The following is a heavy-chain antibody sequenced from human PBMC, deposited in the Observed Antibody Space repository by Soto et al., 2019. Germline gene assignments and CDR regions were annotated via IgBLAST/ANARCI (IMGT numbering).Heavy chain of an antibody. D-gene: IGHD3-10*01. Sequence: LSLTCTVSGGSISSGGYYWSWIRQHPGKGLEWIGYIYYSGSTYYNPSLKSRVTISVDTSKNQFSLKLSSVTAADTAVYYCARVDTLPGSRGRDVWGQGTTVTVSS. CDR2: IYYSGST. CDR3: ARVDTLPGSRGRDV. V-gene: IGHV4-31*03. CDR1: GGSISSGGYY. J-gene: IGHJ6*02.